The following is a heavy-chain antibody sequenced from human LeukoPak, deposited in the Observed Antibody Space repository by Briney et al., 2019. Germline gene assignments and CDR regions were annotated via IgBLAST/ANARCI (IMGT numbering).Heavy chain of an antibody. CDR1: GYTFTSYA. J-gene: IGHJ4*02. D-gene: IGHD3-10*01. CDR3: ARSWFRQSDNPDY. V-gene: IGHV1-3*01. Sequence: ASVKVSCKASGYTFTSYAMHWVRQAPGQRLEWMGWINAGNGNTKYSQKFQGRVTITRDTSASTAYMELSSLRSEDTAVHYCARSWFRQSDNPDYWGQGTLVTVSS. CDR2: INAGNGNT.